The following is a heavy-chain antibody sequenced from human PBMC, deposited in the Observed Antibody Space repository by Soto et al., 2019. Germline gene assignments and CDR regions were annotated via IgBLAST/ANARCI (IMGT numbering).Heavy chain of an antibody. Sequence: QMQLQESGPGLVKPSETLSLTCTVSGGSVNSGSYYWNWIRQPPGKGLEWIGHIYYSESSKYNPSLKSRVTMSLDTSKNQFSLKLSSVTAADTAVYFCARLWDYYDSRGNPHRFFDLWGRGTLVTVSS. D-gene: IGHD3-22*01. CDR2: IYYSESS. V-gene: IGHV4-61*01. CDR1: GGSVNSGSYY. CDR3: ARLWDYYDSRGNPHRFFDL. J-gene: IGHJ2*01.